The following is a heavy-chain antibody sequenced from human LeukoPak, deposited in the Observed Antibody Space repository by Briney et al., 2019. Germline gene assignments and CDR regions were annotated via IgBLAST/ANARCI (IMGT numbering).Heavy chain of an antibody. V-gene: IGHV3-9*01. CDR1: GFTFDDYA. Sequence: GGSLRLSCAVSGFTFDDYAMHWVRQAPGKGLEWVSGISWNSGSIGYADSVKGRFTISRDNAKNSLYLQINSLRAEDTALYYCATDYDSSGYYYKYWGQGALATVSS. CDR3: ATDYDSSGYYYKY. J-gene: IGHJ4*02. D-gene: IGHD3-22*01. CDR2: ISWNSGSI.